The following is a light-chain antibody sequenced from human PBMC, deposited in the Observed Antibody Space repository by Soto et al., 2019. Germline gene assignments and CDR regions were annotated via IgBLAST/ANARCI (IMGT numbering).Light chain of an antibody. J-gene: IGLJ3*02. CDR3: QSFDRSLSGWV. V-gene: IGLV1-40*01. Sequence: QSVLTQPPSVSGAPGQRVTISCTGSSSNIGAGHDVHWYQQLPGAAPKLLIYGNSNRPSGVPDRFSGSKSGPSASLAITRLQAEDEADYYCQSFDRSLSGWVFGGGTKLTVL. CDR2: GNS. CDR1: SSNIGAGHD.